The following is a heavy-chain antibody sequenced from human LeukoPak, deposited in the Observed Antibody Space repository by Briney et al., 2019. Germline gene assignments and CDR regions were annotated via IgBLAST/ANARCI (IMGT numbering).Heavy chain of an antibody. V-gene: IGHV3-48*03. D-gene: IGHD1-26*01. Sequence: VQPGGSLRLSCAASGFTFSSYEMNWVRQAPGKGLEWVSYISSSGTTIYYADSVKGRFTISRDNAKNSLFLQVNSLRAEDMAVYYCARSSGTYHFDYWGQGTLVTASS. CDR2: ISSSGTTI. CDR3: ARSSGTYHFDY. J-gene: IGHJ4*02. CDR1: GFTFSSYE.